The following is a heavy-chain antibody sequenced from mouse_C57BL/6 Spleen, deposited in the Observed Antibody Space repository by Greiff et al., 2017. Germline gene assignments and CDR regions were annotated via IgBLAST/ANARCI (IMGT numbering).Heavy chain of an antibody. CDR2: INPNFGTT. V-gene: IGHV1-39*01. D-gene: IGHD1-1*01. CDR3: ARDYYGSSPYCDY. Sequence: VQLQQSGPELVKPGASVKISCKASGYSFTDYNMNWVKQSNGKSLEWIGVINPNFGTTSYNQKFKGKATLTVNQSSSTAYMQLNSLTSEDYAVYYCARDYYGSSPYCDYWGQGTTLTVSS. J-gene: IGHJ2*01. CDR1: GYSFTDYN.